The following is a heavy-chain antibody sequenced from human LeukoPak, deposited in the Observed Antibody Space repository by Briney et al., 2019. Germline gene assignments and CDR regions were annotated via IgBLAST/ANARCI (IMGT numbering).Heavy chain of an antibody. CDR1: GFTFSSYN. J-gene: IGHJ6*03. CDR3: ARGGVEMATIIYYYYYMDV. V-gene: IGHV3-21*01. Sequence: GGSLRLSCAASGFTFSSYNMNWVRQAPGKGLEWVSSITSSSTYIYYADSVRGRFTISRDNAKNSLYLQMNSLRAEDTAVYYCARGGVEMATIIYYYYYMDVWGKGATVTISS. CDR2: ITSSSTYI. D-gene: IGHD5-24*01.